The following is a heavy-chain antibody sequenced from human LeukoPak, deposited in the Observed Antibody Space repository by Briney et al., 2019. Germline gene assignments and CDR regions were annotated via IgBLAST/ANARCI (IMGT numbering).Heavy chain of an antibody. J-gene: IGHJ4*02. CDR3: AKDYGGNFGDY. CDR2: ISGSGVST. D-gene: IGHD4-23*01. CDR1: GFTFSSYA. Sequence: GGSLRLSCAASGFTFSSYAMSWVRQAPGKGLEWVSAISGSGVSTYYADSVKGRFTVSRDNSKNTLYLQMNSLRAEDTAVYYCAKDYGGNFGDYWGQGTLVTVSS. V-gene: IGHV3-23*01.